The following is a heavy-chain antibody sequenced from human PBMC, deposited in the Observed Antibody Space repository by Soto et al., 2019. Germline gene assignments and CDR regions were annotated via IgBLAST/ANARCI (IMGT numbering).Heavy chain of an antibody. Sequence: PSETLSLTCTVSGGPISSYFWSWTRQSPGKGLEWIGYVHYSGSTKYNPSLKSRVTISLDTSTKQFSLKLSAVTAADTAVYYCARDVYSSGWFDPWGPGTLVTVSS. J-gene: IGHJ5*02. V-gene: IGHV4-59*01. CDR3: ARDVYSSGWFDP. CDR1: GGPISSYF. D-gene: IGHD6-19*01. CDR2: VHYSGST.